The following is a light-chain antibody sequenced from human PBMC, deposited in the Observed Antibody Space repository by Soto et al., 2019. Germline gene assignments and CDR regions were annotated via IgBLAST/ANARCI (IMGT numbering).Light chain of an antibody. J-gene: IGKJ4*01. CDR2: GAS. CDR3: QQYGSSLLT. V-gene: IGKV3-20*01. CDR1: QTVSANY. Sequence: ETVLTQSPGTLSLSPGERGTLSCRASQTVSANYSAWYQQKPGQAPRLLIYGASSRATGIPDRFSGSGSGTDFTLTISRLEPEDFAVYYCQQYGSSLLTFGGGTKVEVK.